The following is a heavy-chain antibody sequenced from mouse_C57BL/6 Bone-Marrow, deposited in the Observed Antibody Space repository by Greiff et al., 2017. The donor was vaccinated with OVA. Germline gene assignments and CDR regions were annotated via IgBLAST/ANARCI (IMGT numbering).Heavy chain of an antibody. J-gene: IGHJ2*01. D-gene: IGHD5-5*01. V-gene: IGHV5-4*01. CDR2: ISDGGSYT. Sequence: EVQVVESGGGLVKPGGSLKLSCAASGFTFSSYAMSWVRQTPEKRLEWVATISDGGSYTYYPDNVKGRFTISRDNAKNNLYLQMSHLKSEDTAMYYCASYPRDYWGQGTTLTVSS. CDR1: GFTFSSYA. CDR3: ASYPRDY.